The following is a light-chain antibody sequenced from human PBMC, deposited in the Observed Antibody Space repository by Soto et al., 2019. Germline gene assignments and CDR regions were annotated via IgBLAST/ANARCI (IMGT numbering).Light chain of an antibody. CDR1: QSVSSY. CDR3: QQRSNWPIT. J-gene: IGKJ3*01. CDR2: DAS. Sequence: EIVLTQSPATLSLSPGERATLSCRASQSVSSYLAWYQQKPGQAPRLLIYDASNRATAIPARFSGSGSGTDFTLTIISLEPEDFAVYYCQQRSNWPITFGPGTKVEIK. V-gene: IGKV3-11*01.